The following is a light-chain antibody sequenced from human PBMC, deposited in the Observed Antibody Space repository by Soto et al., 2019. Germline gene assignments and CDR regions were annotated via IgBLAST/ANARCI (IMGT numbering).Light chain of an antibody. CDR2: DVR. V-gene: IGLV2-14*03. CDR3: HSWTTSSTPLYV. CDR1: SSDSGGYNY. J-gene: IGLJ1*01. Sequence: SVLTQPASVSGSPGQSISISCTGTSSDSGGYNYVSLYQQHPGQAPQLMIYDVRNRPSGVSNRFSGSKSGNTASLTISELPAEDEADYYCHSWTTSSTPLYVFGTGTKVTVL.